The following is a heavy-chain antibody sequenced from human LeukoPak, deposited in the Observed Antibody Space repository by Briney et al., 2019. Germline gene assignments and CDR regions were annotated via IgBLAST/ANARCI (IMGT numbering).Heavy chain of an antibody. V-gene: IGHV4-31*03. D-gene: IGHD3-3*01. CDR3: AREDYDFWSGYPGGGNWFDP. CDR2: IYYSGST. J-gene: IGHJ5*02. Sequence: SQTLSLTCTVSGGSISSGGYYWSWIRQHPGKGLEWIGYIYYSGSTYYNPSLKSRVTISVDTSRNQFSLKLSSVTAADTAVYYCAREDYDFWSGYPGGGNWFDPWGQGTLVTVSS. CDR1: GGSISSGGYY.